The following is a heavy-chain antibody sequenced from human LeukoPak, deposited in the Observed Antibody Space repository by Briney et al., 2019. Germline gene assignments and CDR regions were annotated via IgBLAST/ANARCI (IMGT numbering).Heavy chain of an antibody. CDR1: GFTFSNYW. CDR2: IRSKAYRGTT. Sequence: GGSLRLSCAASGFTFSNYWMSWVRQAPGKGLEWVGFIRSKAYRGTTEYAASVKGRFTISRDDSASIAYLQMNSLRTEDTAVYYCARGPIQLWIHNAMDVWGQGTTVTVSS. CDR3: ARGPIQLWIHNAMDV. D-gene: IGHD1-1*01. V-gene: IGHV3-49*04. J-gene: IGHJ6*02.